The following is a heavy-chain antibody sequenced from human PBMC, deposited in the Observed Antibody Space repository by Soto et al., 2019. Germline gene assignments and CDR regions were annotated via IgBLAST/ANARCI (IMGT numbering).Heavy chain of an antibody. D-gene: IGHD3-22*01. Sequence: GESLKISCAASGFTFSSYAMSWVRQAPGKGLEWVSAISGSGGSTYYADSVKGRFTISRDNSKNTLYLQMNSLRAEDTAVYYCAKAHSTMIVVVRDAFDIWGQGTMVTVSS. CDR1: GFTFSSYA. J-gene: IGHJ3*02. V-gene: IGHV3-23*01. CDR2: ISGSGGST. CDR3: AKAHSTMIVVVRDAFDI.